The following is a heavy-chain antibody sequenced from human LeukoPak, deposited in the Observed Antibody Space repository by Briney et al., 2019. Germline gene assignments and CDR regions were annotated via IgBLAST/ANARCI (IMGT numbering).Heavy chain of an antibody. CDR3: ARGGYSGYDESFDY. J-gene: IGHJ4*02. Sequence: SETLSLTCTVSGGSISSCYWSWIRQPPGKGLEWIGYIYYSGSTNYNPSLKSRVTISVDTSKNQFSLKLSSVTAADTAVYYCARGGYSGYDESFDYWGQGTLVTVSS. D-gene: IGHD5-12*01. V-gene: IGHV4-59*01. CDR2: IYYSGST. CDR1: GGSISSCY.